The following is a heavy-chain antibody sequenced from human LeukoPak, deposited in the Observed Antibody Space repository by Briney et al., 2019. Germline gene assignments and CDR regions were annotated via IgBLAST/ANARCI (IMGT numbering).Heavy chain of an antibody. D-gene: IGHD5-18*01. CDR3: ARVHTATFDY. J-gene: IGHJ4*02. Sequence: PSETLSLTCTVSGGSISSGSYYWSWIRQPAGKGLEWIGRIYTSGSTNYNPSLKSRVTISVDTSKNQFSLKLSSVTAADTAVYYCARVHTATFDYWGQGTLVTVSS. CDR1: GGSISSGSYY. CDR2: IYTSGST. V-gene: IGHV4-61*02.